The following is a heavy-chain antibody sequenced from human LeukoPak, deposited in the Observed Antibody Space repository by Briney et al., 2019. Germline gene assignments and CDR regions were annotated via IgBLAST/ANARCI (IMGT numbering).Heavy chain of an antibody. CDR1: GGSISSSSYY. D-gene: IGHD3-22*01. J-gene: IGHJ5*02. V-gene: IGHV4-39*07. Sequence: PSETLSLTCTVSGGSISSSSYYWGWIRQPPGKGLEWIGSIYYSGSTYYNPSLKSRVTISVDTSKNQFSLNLNSVTAADTAVYYCARSVYYYDSSGYYGRHNWFDPWGQGTLVTVSS. CDR3: ARSVYYYDSSGYYGRHNWFDP. CDR2: IYYSGST.